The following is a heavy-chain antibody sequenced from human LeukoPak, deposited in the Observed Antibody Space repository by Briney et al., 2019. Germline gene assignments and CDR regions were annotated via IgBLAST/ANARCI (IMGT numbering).Heavy chain of an antibody. J-gene: IGHJ4*02. CDR3: ATTGHLNSWYLYFDY. CDR1: GGSISSGGYS. D-gene: IGHD6-13*01. Sequence: PSETLSLTCAVSGGSISSGGYSWSWIRQPPGKGLEWIGYIYHSGSTYYNPSLKSRVTISVDRSKNQFSLKLSSVTAADTAVYYCATTGHLNSWYLYFDYWGQGALVTVSS. V-gene: IGHV4-30-2*01. CDR2: IYHSGST.